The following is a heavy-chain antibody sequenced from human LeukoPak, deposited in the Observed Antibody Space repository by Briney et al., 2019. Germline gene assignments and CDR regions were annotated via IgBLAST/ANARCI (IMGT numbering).Heavy chain of an antibody. J-gene: IGHJ6*02. Sequence: SQTLSLTCAISGDSVSSNSAAWNWIRQSPSRSLEWLGRTYYRSKWYNDYAVSVKSRITINPDTSKNQFSLQLNSVTPEDTAVYYCARETCEGEASGWYCFPYYYYGMDVWGQGTTVTVSS. CDR3: ARETCEGEASGWYCFPYYYYGMDV. CDR2: TYYRSKWYN. CDR1: GDSVSSNSAA. V-gene: IGHV6-1*01. D-gene: IGHD6-19*01.